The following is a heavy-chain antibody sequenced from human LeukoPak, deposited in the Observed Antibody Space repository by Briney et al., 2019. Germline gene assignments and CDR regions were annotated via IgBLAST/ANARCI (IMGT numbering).Heavy chain of an antibody. CDR2: ISGSGGST. CDR1: GFTFSSYA. V-gene: IGHV3-23*01. J-gene: IGHJ4*02. D-gene: IGHD1-26*01. Sequence: PGGSLRLSCAASGFTFSSYAMSWVRQAPGKGLEWVSAISGSGGSTYYADSVKGRFTISRDNSKNKLYLQMNSLRAEDTAVYYCAKEKSIVGASPIDYWGQGTLVTVSS. CDR3: AKEKSIVGASPIDY.